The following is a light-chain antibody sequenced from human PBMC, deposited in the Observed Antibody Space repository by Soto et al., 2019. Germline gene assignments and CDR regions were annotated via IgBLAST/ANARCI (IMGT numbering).Light chain of an antibody. V-gene: IGKV3-20*01. CDR2: GAS. CDR3: QQYYNSRA. CDR1: QSLSSSY. J-gene: IGKJ1*01. Sequence: EIVLTQSPGTLSLSPGERATLSCRASQSLSSSYLAWYQQKPGQAPRLLIYGASSRATGVPDRFSGSGSGTDFTLTISSLEPEDLAMYSSQQYYNSRAFGPGIKVDIX.